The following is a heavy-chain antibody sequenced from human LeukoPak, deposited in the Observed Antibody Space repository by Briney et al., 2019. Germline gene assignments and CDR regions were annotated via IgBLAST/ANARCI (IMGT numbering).Heavy chain of an antibody. Sequence: GASVKVSCKASGYTFTGYYMHWVRQAPGQGLEWMGWINPNSGGTNYAQKFQGWVTMTRDTSISTAYMELSRLRSDDTAVYYCAREEGNVGFLEWLRAHHYFDYWGQGTLVTVSS. V-gene: IGHV1-2*04. CDR3: AREEGNVGFLEWLRAHHYFDY. CDR2: INPNSGGT. CDR1: GYTFTGYY. D-gene: IGHD3-3*01. J-gene: IGHJ4*02.